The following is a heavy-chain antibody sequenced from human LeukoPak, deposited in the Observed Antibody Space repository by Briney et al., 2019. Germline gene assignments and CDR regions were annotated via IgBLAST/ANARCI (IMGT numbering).Heavy chain of an antibody. CDR3: ARDPHGSGSN. CDR1: GGSISSRSYY. J-gene: IGHJ4*02. CDR2: VYYTGTT. D-gene: IGHD3-10*01. V-gene: IGHV4-39*07. Sequence: AAETLSLTCTVSGGSISSRSYYWGWIRQPPRKGLEWIGNVYYTGTTFYNPSLKSRVTLSVDTSKNQLSLQLTSVTAADTAVYYCARDPHGSGSNWGQGTLVTVSS.